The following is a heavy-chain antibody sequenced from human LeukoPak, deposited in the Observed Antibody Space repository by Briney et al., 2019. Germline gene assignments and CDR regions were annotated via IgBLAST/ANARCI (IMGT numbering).Heavy chain of an antibody. V-gene: IGHV4-4*07. CDR1: GGSISSFY. CDR2: IYTSGTT. CDR3: ASEYYYDTSGYYSLTC. D-gene: IGHD3-22*01. Sequence: SETLSLTCTVSGGSISSFYWSWIRQSAGKGLEWIGRIYTSGTTNYNPSLRSRVTMSVDTSKNIFSLRLSSVTAADTAIYYCASEYYYDTSGYYSLTCWGQGTLVTVSS. J-gene: IGHJ4*02.